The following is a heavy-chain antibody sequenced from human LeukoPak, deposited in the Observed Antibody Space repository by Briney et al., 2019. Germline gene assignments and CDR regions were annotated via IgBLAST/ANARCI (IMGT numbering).Heavy chain of an antibody. V-gene: IGHV3-30*04. CDR3: ARDPRIEVAATRFDP. CDR1: GFIFSSYT. D-gene: IGHD6-19*01. Sequence: GESLRLSCAASGFIFSSYTMHWVRQAPGKGLEWVAVISYDGSNKYYADSVKGRFTISRDNSKNTLYLQMNSLRAEDTAVYYCARDPRIEVAATRFDPWGQGTLVTVSS. J-gene: IGHJ5*02. CDR2: ISYDGSNK.